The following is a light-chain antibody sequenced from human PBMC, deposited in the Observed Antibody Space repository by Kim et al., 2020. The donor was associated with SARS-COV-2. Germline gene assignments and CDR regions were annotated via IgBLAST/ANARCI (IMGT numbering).Light chain of an antibody. V-gene: IGLV7-43*01. Sequence: GTVTLTCASSTGAVTSGYYPNWFQQKPGQAPRALIYSTSNKHPWTPARFSGSLLGGKAALTLSGVQPEDEAEYYCLLYYGGAQLWVFGGGTQLTVL. J-gene: IGLJ3*02. CDR2: STS. CDR3: LLYYGGAQLWV. CDR1: TGAVTSGYY.